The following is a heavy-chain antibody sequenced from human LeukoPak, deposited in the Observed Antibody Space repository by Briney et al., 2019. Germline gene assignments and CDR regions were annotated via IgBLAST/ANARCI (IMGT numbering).Heavy chain of an antibody. Sequence: SVKVSCKASGGTFSSYAISWVRQAPGQGLEWMGRIIPILGIANYAQKFQGRVTITADKSTSTAYMELSSLRSVDTAVYYCARDLAGTTWDTYFDYWGQGTLVTVSS. D-gene: IGHD1-7*01. CDR3: ARDLAGTTWDTYFDY. J-gene: IGHJ4*02. CDR2: IIPILGIA. CDR1: GGTFSSYA. V-gene: IGHV1-69*04.